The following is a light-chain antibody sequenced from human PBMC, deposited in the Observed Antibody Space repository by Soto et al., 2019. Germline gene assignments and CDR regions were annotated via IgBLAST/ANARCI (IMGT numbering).Light chain of an antibody. V-gene: IGLV2-14*01. CDR2: EVS. CDR1: SSDVGGYNY. Sequence: QFALTQAASGSGSPGQSITISCTGTSSDVGGYNYVSWYQQHPGKAPKLIIYEVSNRPSGVSNRFSGSKSGNTASLTISGLQAEDEADYYCNSYTSKSTGVFGTGTKLTVL. J-gene: IGLJ1*01. CDR3: NSYTSKSTGV.